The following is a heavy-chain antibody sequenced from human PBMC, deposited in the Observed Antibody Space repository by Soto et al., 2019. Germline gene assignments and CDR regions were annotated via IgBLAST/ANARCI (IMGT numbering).Heavy chain of an antibody. CDR3: ATSKGGSRIVGRLDY. CDR2: ISSNGGNT. Sequence: EVQLVESGGGLVQPGGSLRLSCAASGFTFSSYAMHWVRQAPGKGLEYVSGISSNGGNTYYANSVKGRFTISRDNSKNTLFLQMGSLGAEEMAVYYCATSKGGSRIVGRLDYWGQGTPVTISS. CDR1: GFTFSSYA. J-gene: IGHJ4*02. D-gene: IGHD1-26*01. V-gene: IGHV3-64*01.